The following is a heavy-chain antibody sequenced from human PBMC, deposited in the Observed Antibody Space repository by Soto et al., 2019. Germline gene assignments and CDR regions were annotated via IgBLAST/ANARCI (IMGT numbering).Heavy chain of an antibody. V-gene: IGHV3-33*01. CDR2: IWYDGSNN. CDR3: ARGAVAGPGEYYFDY. D-gene: IGHD6-19*01. CDR1: GFTFSSYG. J-gene: IGHJ4*02. Sequence: QVQLVESGGGVVQPGRSLRLSCAASGFTFSSYGMHWVRQAPGKGLEWVAVIWYDGSNNYYADSVKGRFTISRDNSKNTLYLQMNSLRAEDTAVYYCARGAVAGPGEYYFDYWGQGTLVTVSS.